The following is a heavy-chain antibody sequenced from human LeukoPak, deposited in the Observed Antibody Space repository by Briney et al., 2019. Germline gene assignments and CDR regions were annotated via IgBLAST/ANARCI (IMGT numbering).Heavy chain of an antibody. Sequence: SETLSLTCAVYGGSLSGYYWSWIRQPPGKGLEWIGEINHSGSTNYNPSLKSRVTISVDTSKNQFSLKLSSVTAADTAVYYCARVLWFGDPWGQGTLVTASS. V-gene: IGHV4-34*01. D-gene: IGHD3-10*01. CDR1: GGSLSGYY. CDR3: ARVLWFGDP. CDR2: INHSGST. J-gene: IGHJ5*02.